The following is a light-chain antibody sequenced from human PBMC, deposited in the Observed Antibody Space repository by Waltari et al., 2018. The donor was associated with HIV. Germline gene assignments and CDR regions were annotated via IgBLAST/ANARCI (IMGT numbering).Light chain of an antibody. CDR1: RSIIATHY. J-gene: IGLJ1*01. V-gene: IGLV1-51*01. Sequence: QSALPQPPSVSATPGQTVTISCSGSRSIIATHYVSWYQHFPGTVPKVLIYDNHKRSSGIPDRFSGSKSGTSATLDISGLQTGDEAHYYCGTWDTSLSAWIFGTGTKVTVL. CDR3: GTWDTSLSAWI. CDR2: DNH.